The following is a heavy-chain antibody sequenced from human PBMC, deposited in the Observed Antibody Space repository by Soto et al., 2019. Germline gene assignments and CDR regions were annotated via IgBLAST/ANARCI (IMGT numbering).Heavy chain of an antibody. Sequence: QVQLQESGPGLVKPSQTLSLTCTVSGGSISSGGYYWSWIRQHPGKGLEWIGYIYYSGSTYYNPSLKSRVTISVDTSKNQFALKLSSVTAADTAVYYCARDAVVAATPDYWGQGTLVTVSS. D-gene: IGHD2-15*01. CDR1: GGSISSGGYY. CDR2: IYYSGST. CDR3: ARDAVVAATPDY. J-gene: IGHJ4*02. V-gene: IGHV4-31*03.